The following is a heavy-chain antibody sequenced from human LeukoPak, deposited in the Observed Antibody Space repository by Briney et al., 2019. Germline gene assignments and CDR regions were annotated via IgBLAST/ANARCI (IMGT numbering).Heavy chain of an antibody. CDR3: ASFGGSSKNSFDI. Sequence: PGESLKISCQGSGYKFTNYWIGWGRQMPGKGLEWMAIIYPGDSRTKYSPSFQGQVTISADKSINTTYLRWSSLRASDTATYYCASFGGSSKNSFDIWGQGTMVTVSS. D-gene: IGHD3-10*01. CDR2: IYPGDSRT. V-gene: IGHV5-51*01. J-gene: IGHJ3*02. CDR1: GYKFTNYW.